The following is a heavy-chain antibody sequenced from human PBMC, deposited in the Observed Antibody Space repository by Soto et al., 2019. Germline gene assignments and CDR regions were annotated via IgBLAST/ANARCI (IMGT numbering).Heavy chain of an antibody. CDR1: GFTFSSHW. V-gene: IGHV3-7*01. CDR3: ARGDSGGYTY. CDR2: IIPDGSEK. D-gene: IGHD1-26*01. J-gene: IGHJ4*01. Sequence: EVQLVESGGDLVQPGGSLRLSCAASGFTFSSHWLSWVRQAPGKGLEWVASIIPDGSEKYYVDSVKGRFTISRDNAKKSLYLQMNSLRAEDTALYYCARGDSGGYTYWGHGTLVTVSS.